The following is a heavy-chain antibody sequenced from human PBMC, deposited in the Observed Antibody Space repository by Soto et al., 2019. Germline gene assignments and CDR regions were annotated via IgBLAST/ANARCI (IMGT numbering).Heavy chain of an antibody. CDR1: GYTFTSYA. Sequence: ASVKVSCKASGYTFTSYAMHWVRQAPGQRLEWMGWINAGNGNTKYSQKFQGRVTITRDTSASTAYMELSSLRSEDTAVYYCARVLYYGSGSYNWFDPWGQGTLVTVSS. CDR2: INAGNGNT. V-gene: IGHV1-3*01. D-gene: IGHD3-10*01. J-gene: IGHJ5*02. CDR3: ARVLYYGSGSYNWFDP.